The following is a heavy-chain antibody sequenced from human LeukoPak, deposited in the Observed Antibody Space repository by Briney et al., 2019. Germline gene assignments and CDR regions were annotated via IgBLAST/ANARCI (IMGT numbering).Heavy chain of an antibody. Sequence: SETLSLTCTVSGGSVSSGSSYWSWIRQPPGKGLEWIGYIYYSGSTNYGPSLKSRVTISVDTSKNQFSLKLSSVTAADTAVYYCASGGWYHDYWGQGTLVTVSS. CDR1: GGSVSSGSSY. CDR3: ASGGWYHDY. J-gene: IGHJ4*02. D-gene: IGHD6-19*01. CDR2: IYYSGST. V-gene: IGHV4-61*01.